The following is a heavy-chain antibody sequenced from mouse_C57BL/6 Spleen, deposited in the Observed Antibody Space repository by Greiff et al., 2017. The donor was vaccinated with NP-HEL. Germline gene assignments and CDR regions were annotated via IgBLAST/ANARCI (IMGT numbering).Heavy chain of an antibody. D-gene: IGHD3-2*02. CDR2: IDPSDSYT. CDR1: GYTFTSYW. J-gene: IGHJ3*01. Sequence: QVQLQQPGAELVMPGASVKLSCKASGYTFTSYWMHWVKQRPGQGLEWIGAIDPSDSYTNYNQKFKGKSTLTVDKSSSTAYMQLSSLTSEDSAVYYCARKGSGAFAYWGQGTLVTVSA. V-gene: IGHV1-69*01. CDR3: ARKGSGAFAY.